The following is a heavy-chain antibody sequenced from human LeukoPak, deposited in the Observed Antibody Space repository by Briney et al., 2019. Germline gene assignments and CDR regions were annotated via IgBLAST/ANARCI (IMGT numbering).Heavy chain of an antibody. V-gene: IGHV4-38-2*01. CDR3: ARLIKTSSIAAAGDGWFDP. CDR2: IYHSGGT. CDR1: GYSISSGYY. J-gene: IGHJ5*02. Sequence: PSETLSLTCAVSGYSISSGYYWGWIRQPPGKGLEWIGSIYHSGGTYYNPSLKSRVTISVDTSKNQFSLKLSSVTAADTAVYYCARLIKTSSIAAAGDGWFDPWGQGTLVTVSS. D-gene: IGHD6-13*01.